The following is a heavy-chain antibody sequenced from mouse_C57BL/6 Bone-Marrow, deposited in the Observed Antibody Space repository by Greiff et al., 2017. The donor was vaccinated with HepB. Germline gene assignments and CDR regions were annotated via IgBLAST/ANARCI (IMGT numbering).Heavy chain of an antibody. V-gene: IGHV1-69*01. Sequence: QVQLQQPGAELVMPGASVKLSCKASGYTFPSYWMHWVKQRPGQGLEWIGEIDPSDSYTNYNQQFKGKSTLTVDKSSSTAYMQLSSLTSEDSAVYYCAKGGSRGWFAYWGQGTLVTVSA. CDR2: IDPSDSYT. J-gene: IGHJ3*01. CDR1: GYTFPSYW. CDR3: AKGGSRGWFAY.